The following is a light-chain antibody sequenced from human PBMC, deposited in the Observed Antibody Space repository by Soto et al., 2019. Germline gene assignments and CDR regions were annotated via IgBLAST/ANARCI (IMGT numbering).Light chain of an antibody. V-gene: IGLV2-11*01. Sequence: QSALTQPRSVSGSPGQSVTISCTGTSSDVGGYNFVSWYQHHPGKAPKLMIYNVIQRPSVVPDRFSASKSGNTASLTISGLQAEDEADYYCCSYAGSYTYVFGTGTKLTVL. J-gene: IGLJ1*01. CDR3: CSYAGSYTYV. CDR2: NVI. CDR1: SSDVGGYNF.